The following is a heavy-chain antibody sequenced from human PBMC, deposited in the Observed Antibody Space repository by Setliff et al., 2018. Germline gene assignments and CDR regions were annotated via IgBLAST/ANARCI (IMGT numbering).Heavy chain of an antibody. V-gene: IGHV4-39*01. CDR2: IYYSGNI. D-gene: IGHD3-10*01. CDR3: ARQPSSGAYYNPRPYYFDY. CDR1: GGSISSDSYY. J-gene: IGHJ4*02. Sequence: PSETLSLTCTVSGGSISSDSYYWGWIRQPPGKGLEWIGSIYYSGNIYYNPSLKSRVTMSVDTSKNQFSLKLRSVTAADTAIYYCARQPSSGAYYNPRPYYFDYWGQGTLVTVSS.